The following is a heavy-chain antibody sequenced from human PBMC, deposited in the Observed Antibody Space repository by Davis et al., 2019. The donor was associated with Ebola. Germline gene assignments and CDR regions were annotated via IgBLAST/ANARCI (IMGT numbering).Heavy chain of an antibody. CDR3: AKRGAPANYYYYGMDV. Sequence: GESLKISCAASGFTFSSYSMNWVRQAPGKGLEWVSSISSSSSYIYYADSVKGRFTISRDNSKNTLYLQMNSLRAEDTAVYYCAKRGAPANYYYYGMDVWGQGTTVTVSS. D-gene: IGHD2-2*01. J-gene: IGHJ6*02. CDR1: GFTFSSYS. CDR2: ISSSSSYI. V-gene: IGHV3-21*01.